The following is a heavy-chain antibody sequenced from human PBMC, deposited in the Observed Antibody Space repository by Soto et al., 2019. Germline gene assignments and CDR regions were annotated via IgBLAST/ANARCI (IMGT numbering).Heavy chain of an antibody. Sequence: ASVKVSCKASGYTFTSYDINWVRQATGQGLEWMGWMNPNSGNTGYAQKFQGRVTMTRNTSISTAYMELSSLRSEDTAVYYCARGHRPIFISWGGGGYWGQGTLVTVSS. V-gene: IGHV1-8*01. CDR2: MNPNSGNT. D-gene: IGHD3-3*01. CDR3: ARGHRPIFISWGGGGY. J-gene: IGHJ4*02. CDR1: GYTFTSYD.